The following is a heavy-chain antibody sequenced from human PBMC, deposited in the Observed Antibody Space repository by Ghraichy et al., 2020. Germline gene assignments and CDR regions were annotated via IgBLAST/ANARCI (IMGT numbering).Heavy chain of an antibody. CDR3: ARVVGRLSSAMVWRYYYYYGMDV. Sequence: SETLSLTCTVSGGSISSGGYYWSWIRQHPGKGLEWIGYIYYSGSTYYNPSLKSRVTISVDTSKNQFSLKLSSVTAADTAVYYCARVVGRLSSAMVWRYYYYYGMDVWGQGTTVTVSS. CDR1: GGSISSGGYY. D-gene: IGHD5-18*01. J-gene: IGHJ6*02. CDR2: IYYSGST. V-gene: IGHV4-30-4*08.